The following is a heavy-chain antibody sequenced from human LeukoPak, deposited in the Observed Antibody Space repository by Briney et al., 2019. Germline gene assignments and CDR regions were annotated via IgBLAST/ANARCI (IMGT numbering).Heavy chain of an antibody. V-gene: IGHV3-30*04. J-gene: IGHJ4*02. Sequence: GSLRLSCAASGFTFSSYAMHWVRQAPGKGLEWVAVISYDGSNKYYADSVKGRFTISRDNSKNTLYLQMNSLRAEDTAVYYCARDLEGVFDYWGQGTLVTVSS. D-gene: IGHD2-8*01. CDR1: GFTFSSYA. CDR2: ISYDGSNK. CDR3: ARDLEGVFDY.